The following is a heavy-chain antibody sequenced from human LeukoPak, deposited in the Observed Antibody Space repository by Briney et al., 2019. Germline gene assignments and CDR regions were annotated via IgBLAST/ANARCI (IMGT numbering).Heavy chain of an antibody. CDR1: GFTLSIYQ. D-gene: IGHD6-13*01. CDR2: ISSSGSTI. J-gene: IGHJ6*04. CDR3: AREGIAAAGLMDV. V-gene: IGHV3-48*03. Sequence: GGSLRLSCAASGFTLSIYQLNWVRQAPGKGLEWVSYISSSGSTIYYADSVKGRFTISRDNAKNSLYRQMNSLRAEDTAVYYCAREGIAAAGLMDVWGKGTTVTVSS.